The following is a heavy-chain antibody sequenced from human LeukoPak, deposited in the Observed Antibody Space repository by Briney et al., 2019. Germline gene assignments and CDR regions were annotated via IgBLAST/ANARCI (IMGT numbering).Heavy chain of an antibody. CDR2: ISSSSSYI. Sequence: PGGSLRLSCAASGFTFSSYSMNWVRQAPGKGLEWVSSISSSSSYIYYADSVKGRFTISRDNAKNSLYLQMNSLGAEDPAVYYCARRRYRSSTGCLLERDAFDIWGQGTMVTVSS. CDR1: GFTFSSYS. V-gene: IGHV3-21*01. J-gene: IGHJ3*02. CDR3: ARRRYRSSTGCLLERDAFDI. D-gene: IGHD2-2*01.